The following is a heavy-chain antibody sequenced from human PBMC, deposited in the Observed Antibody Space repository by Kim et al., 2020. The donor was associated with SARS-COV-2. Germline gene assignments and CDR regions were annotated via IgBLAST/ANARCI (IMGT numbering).Heavy chain of an antibody. V-gene: IGHV1-2*02. CDR1: GYSFTDYN. Sequence: ASVKVSCKASGYSFTDYNIHWVRQAPGQGLEWMGWIDRNSCDTNLAEKFEGRVAMTSDTSASTAYMELRRLRSDDTAIYYFVRSWNYGRSSWFAPWGQGT. D-gene: IGHD1-7*01. J-gene: IGHJ5*02. CDR3: VRSWNYGRSSWFAP. CDR2: IDRNSCDT.